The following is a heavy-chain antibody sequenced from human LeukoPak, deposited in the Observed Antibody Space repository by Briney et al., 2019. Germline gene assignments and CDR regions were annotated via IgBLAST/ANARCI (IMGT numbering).Heavy chain of an antibody. Sequence: PGGSLRLSCAASGXTFSSYGMHWVRQAPGKGLEWVAVIWYDGSNKYYADSVKGRFTISRDNPKNTLSLQMNSLRAEDTAVYYCAREHYNYYDNSGSIDYWGQGTLVTVSS. V-gene: IGHV3-33*01. CDR1: GXTFSSYG. J-gene: IGHJ4*02. CDR2: IWYDGSNK. CDR3: AREHYNYYDNSGSIDY. D-gene: IGHD3-22*01.